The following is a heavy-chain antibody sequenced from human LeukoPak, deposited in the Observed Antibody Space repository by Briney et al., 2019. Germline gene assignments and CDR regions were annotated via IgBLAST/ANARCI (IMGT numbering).Heavy chain of an antibody. CDR3: ARRVSGYCSSTSCYEDY. Sequence: GASVKVSCKASGGTFSSYAISWVRQAPGQGLEWMGGIIPIFGTANYAQKFQGRVTITADESTSTAYMELSSLRAEDTAVYYCARRVSGYCSSTSCYEDYWGQGTLVTVSS. J-gene: IGHJ4*02. CDR2: IIPIFGTA. V-gene: IGHV1-69*13. D-gene: IGHD2-2*01. CDR1: GGTFSSYA.